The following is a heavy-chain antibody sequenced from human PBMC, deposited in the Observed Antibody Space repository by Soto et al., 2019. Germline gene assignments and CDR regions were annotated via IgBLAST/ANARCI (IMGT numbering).Heavy chain of an antibody. CDR1: GGSISSSNW. Sequence: SETLSLTCAVSGGSISSSNWWTWVRQPPGKGLEWIGEIYHTGITNYNPSLKSRVTISVDKSKNQFSLKLNSVTAADTAVYYCARLGTDTAASGPVYWGQGTLVTVSS. V-gene: IGHV4-4*02. J-gene: IGHJ4*02. CDR3: ARLGTDTAASGPVY. D-gene: IGHD6-13*01. CDR2: IYHTGIT.